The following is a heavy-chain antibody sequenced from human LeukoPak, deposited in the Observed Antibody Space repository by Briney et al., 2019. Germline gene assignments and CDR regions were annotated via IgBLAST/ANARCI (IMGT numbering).Heavy chain of an antibody. V-gene: IGHV4-39*07. CDR3: ARLFAGAGVVYFDY. D-gene: IGHD3-3*01. CDR2: IYHSGST. CDR1: GGSISSSSYY. J-gene: IGHJ4*02. Sequence: PSETLSLTCTVSGGSISSSSYYCGWIRQPPGKGLEWIGSIYHSGSTYYNPSLKSRVTISVDTAKNQFSLKLTSVTAADTAVYYCARLFAGAGVVYFDYGGQGTLVTVSS.